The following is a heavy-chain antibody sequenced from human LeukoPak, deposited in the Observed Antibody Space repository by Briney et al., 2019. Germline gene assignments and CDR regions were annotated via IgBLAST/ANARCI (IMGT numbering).Heavy chain of an antibody. CDR3: ARLMWELPPHYYYMDV. J-gene: IGHJ6*03. D-gene: IGHD1-26*01. V-gene: IGHV3-53*01. Sequence: GGSLRLSCTVSGFTVSSNSMSWVRQAPGKGLEWVSFIYSDNTHYSDSVKGRFTISRDNSKNTLYLQMNSLRAEDTAVYYCARLMWELPPHYYYMDVWGKGTTVTISS. CDR2: IYSDNT. CDR1: GFTVSSNS.